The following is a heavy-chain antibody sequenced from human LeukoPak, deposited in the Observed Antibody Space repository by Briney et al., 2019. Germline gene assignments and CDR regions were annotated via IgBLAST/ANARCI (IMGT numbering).Heavy chain of an antibody. V-gene: IGHV3-23*01. CDR2: ISGSSTGWTT. CDR1: GFTFSTYA. D-gene: IGHD6-13*01. CDR3: AKASPHSGETS. Sequence: GGSLTLTCAASGFTFSTYAMSWVRQAPEKGLEWVSSISGSSTGWTTYYADSVKGRFTISRDNSKNTLYLQMNSLRAEDTAVYYCAKASPHSGETSWVQGTLVTVSS. J-gene: IGHJ5*02.